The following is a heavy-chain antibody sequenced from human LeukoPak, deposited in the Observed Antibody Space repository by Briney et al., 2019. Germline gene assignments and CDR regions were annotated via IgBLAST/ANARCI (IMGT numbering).Heavy chain of an antibody. V-gene: IGHV4-38-2*02. D-gene: IGHD3-10*01. CDR3: ATGTWFGELPFFAY. CDR2: IYHSGST. CDR1: GYSISSGYY. Sequence: PSETLSLTCTVSGYSISSGYYWGWFRQPPGKGLEWIGSIYHSGSTYYNPSLKSRVTISVDTSKNQFSLKLSSVTAADTAVYYCATGTWFGELPFFAYWGQGTLVTVSS. J-gene: IGHJ4*02.